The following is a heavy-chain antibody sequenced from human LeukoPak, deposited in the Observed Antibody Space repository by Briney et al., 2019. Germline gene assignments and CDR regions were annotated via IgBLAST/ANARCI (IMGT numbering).Heavy chain of an antibody. CDR3: ARNGTNNYFDY. D-gene: IGHD2-2*01. J-gene: IGHJ4*02. Sequence: SETLSLTCAASGFSISSGYYWGWIRQPPGKGLEWIGSIYHSGSTHYNPSLKSRVTISVDTSKNQFSLKLSSVTAADTAVYYCARNGTNNYFDYWGQGTLVTVSS. V-gene: IGHV4-38-2*01. CDR1: GFSISSGYY. CDR2: IYHSGST.